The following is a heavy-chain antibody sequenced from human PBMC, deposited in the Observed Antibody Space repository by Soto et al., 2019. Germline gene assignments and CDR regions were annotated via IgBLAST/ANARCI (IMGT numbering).Heavy chain of an antibody. CDR3: ARRVRFLEDYYYMDV. CDR1: GYTFTSYD. D-gene: IGHD3-3*01. CDR2: MNPNSGNT. V-gene: IGHV1-8*01. J-gene: IGHJ6*03. Sequence: ASVKVSCKASGYTFTSYDINWVRQATGQGLEWMGWMNPNSGNTGYAQKFQGRVTMTRNTSISTAYMELGSLRSEDTAVYYCARRVRFLEDYYYMDVWGKGTTVTVSS.